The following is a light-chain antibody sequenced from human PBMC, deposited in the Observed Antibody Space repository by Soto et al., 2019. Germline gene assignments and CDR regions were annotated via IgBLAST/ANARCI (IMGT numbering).Light chain of an antibody. Sequence: EIVLTQSPATLSLSPGERATLSCRASQSVSGYLVWYQQKPGQPPRVLIYDASNRATGIPARFSGSGSGTDFTLTISSLEPEDFAVYYCLQRSNWPLTVGPGTKIDIK. CDR3: LQRSNWPLT. CDR1: QSVSGY. V-gene: IGKV3-11*01. CDR2: DAS. J-gene: IGKJ3*01.